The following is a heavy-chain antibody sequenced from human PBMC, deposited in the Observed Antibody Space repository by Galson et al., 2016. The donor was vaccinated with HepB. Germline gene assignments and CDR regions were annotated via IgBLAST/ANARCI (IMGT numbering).Heavy chain of an antibody. V-gene: IGHV3-23*01. CDR2: MSGSGGNT. J-gene: IGHJ4*02. CDR1: GFTFSDYG. Sequence: SLRLSCAASGFTFSDYGMTWVRQAPGKGLEWVSAMSGSGGNTYYADSVKGRFTISRDNSRNTLYLQMNSLRAEDTAVDYCAKTMGQGIWQYDYWGQGTLGTVSS. CDR3: AKTMGQGIWQYDY. D-gene: IGHD3-16*01.